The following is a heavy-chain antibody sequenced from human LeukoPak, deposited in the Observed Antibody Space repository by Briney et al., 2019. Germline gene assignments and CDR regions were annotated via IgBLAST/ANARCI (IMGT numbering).Heavy chain of an antibody. CDR1: GFTFTDYW. CDR3: ARDIVVGPAAMRVDYYDMDV. J-gene: IGHJ6*03. CDR2: INSSSSYI. V-gene: IGHV3-21*01. D-gene: IGHD2-2*01. Sequence: PGGSLRLSCEVSGFTFTDYWMNWVRQAPGKGLEWVSSINSSSSYIYCADSVKGRFTISRDNAKNSLYLQMNSLRAEDTAVYYCARDIVVGPAAMRVDYYDMDVWGKGTTVTVSS.